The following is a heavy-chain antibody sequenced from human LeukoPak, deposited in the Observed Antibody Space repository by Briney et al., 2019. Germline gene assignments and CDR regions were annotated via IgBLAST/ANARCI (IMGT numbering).Heavy chain of an antibody. J-gene: IGHJ1*01. V-gene: IGHV4-39*01. CDR2: IYSSGTT. CDR3: VQNIPGSIEH. D-gene: IGHD1-20*01. Sequence: PSETLSLTCTVSGGSISSSSYYWGWIRQPPGKGLECIGNIYSSGTTYYNPSLKSRVTISIDTSKSQFSLRLSSVTAADTAVYYCVQNIPGSIEHWGQGTLVTVSS. CDR1: GGSISSSSYY.